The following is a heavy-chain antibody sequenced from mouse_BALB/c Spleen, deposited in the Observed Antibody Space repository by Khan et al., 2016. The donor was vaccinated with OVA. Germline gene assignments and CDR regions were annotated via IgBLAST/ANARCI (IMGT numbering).Heavy chain of an antibody. V-gene: IGHV5-17*02. CDR3: ATSYFYGYYFDY. Sequence: EVQLQESGGGLVQPGGSRKLSCAASGFTFSTYGMHWVRQAPEKGLEWVAYIRGDSSTIYYADTVKGRFTISRDNPKNTLFLQITSLMSEDTARYYCATSYFYGYYFDYWGPGTTLTVSS. CDR1: GFTFSTYG. CDR2: IRGDSSTI. J-gene: IGHJ2*01. D-gene: IGHD1-1*01.